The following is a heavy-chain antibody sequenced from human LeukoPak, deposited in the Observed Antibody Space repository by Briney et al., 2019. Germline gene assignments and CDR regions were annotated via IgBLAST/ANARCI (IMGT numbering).Heavy chain of an antibody. J-gene: IGHJ4*02. V-gene: IGHV4-59*01. CDR3: ARATSTGYFYFDS. CDR1: GGSISPYY. CDR2: IYYSGST. Sequence: AETLSHTCTVSGGSISPYYWSWIRQPPGKRLEWIGYIYYSGSTNYNPSLKSRVTMSVDTSKNQFSLKVNSVTAADTAVYYCARATSTGYFYFDSWPQGTLVTVSS. D-gene: IGHD3-22*01.